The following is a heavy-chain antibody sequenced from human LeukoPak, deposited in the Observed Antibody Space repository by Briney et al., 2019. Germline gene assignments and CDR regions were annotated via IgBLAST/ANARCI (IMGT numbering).Heavy chain of an antibody. D-gene: IGHD2-2*01. CDR3: ARYAATGYCSSTSCPQGFDY. J-gene: IGHJ4*02. Sequence: GSLRLSCAASGFTFSSYAMHWVRQAPGKGLEWVAVISYDGSNKYYADSVKGRFTISRDNSKNTLYLQMNSLRAEDTAVYYCARYAATGYCSSTSCPQGFDYWGQGTLVTVSS. CDR1: GFTFSSYA. V-gene: IGHV3-30-3*01. CDR2: ISYDGSNK.